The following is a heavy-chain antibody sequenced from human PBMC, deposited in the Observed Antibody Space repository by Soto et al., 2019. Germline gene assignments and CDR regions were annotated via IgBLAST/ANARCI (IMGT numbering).Heavy chain of an antibody. V-gene: IGHV4-34*01. CDR3: ARERFITMFGVVIGPHFWGMDV. Sequence: PSETLSLTCAVYGGSFSGYYWSWIRQPPGKGLEWIGEINHSGSTNYNPSLKSRVTISVDTSKNQFSLKLSSVTAADTAVYYCARERFITMFGVVIGPHFWGMDVWGQGTTVTVSS. J-gene: IGHJ6*02. D-gene: IGHD3-3*01. CDR1: GGSFSGYY. CDR2: INHSGST.